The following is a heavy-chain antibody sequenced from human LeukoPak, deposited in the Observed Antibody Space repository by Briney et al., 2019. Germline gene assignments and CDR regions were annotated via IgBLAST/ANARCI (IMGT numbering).Heavy chain of an antibody. V-gene: IGHV4-34*01. CDR3: ARDQSYGRHYFDY. CDR2: IHHSGST. Sequence: SETLSLTCAVYGGSFSGYYWGWIRQPPGKGLEWIGNIHHSGSTYYNPSLKSRVTISLDTSKNQFSLRLSSVTAADTAVYYCARDQSYGRHYFDYWGQGILVTVSS. D-gene: IGHD5-18*01. J-gene: IGHJ4*02. CDR1: GGSFSGYY.